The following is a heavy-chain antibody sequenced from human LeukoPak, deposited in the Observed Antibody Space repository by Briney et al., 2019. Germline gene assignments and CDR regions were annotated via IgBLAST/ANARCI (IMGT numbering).Heavy chain of an antibody. CDR2: INPNSGGT. J-gene: IGHJ4*02. CDR3: ARDPLYYYDSSGYHDY. D-gene: IGHD3-22*01. Sequence: GASVKVSCKASGYTFTGYYMHWVRQAPGQGLEWMGWINPNSGGTNYAQKFQGRVTMTRDTSISTAYMELSSLRSEDTAVYYCARDPLYYYDSSGYHDYWGQGTLVTVSS. CDR1: GYTFTGYY. V-gene: IGHV1-2*02.